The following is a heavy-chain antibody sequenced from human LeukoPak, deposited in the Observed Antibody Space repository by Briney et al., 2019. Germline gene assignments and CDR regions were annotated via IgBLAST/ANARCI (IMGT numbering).Heavy chain of an antibody. CDR2: IGIDSGNT. D-gene: IGHD5-24*01. CDR3: ARDYKYAFDN. V-gene: IGHV3-48*01. CDR1: GFTLSDYS. J-gene: IGHJ4*02. Sequence: GGSLRLTCAASGFTLSDYSMNWVRQAQGKGLEGISYIGIDSGNTNYADSVKGRFTISGDKAKNSLYLQMNSLRVEDTAVYYCARDYKYAFDNWGQGTLVTVSS.